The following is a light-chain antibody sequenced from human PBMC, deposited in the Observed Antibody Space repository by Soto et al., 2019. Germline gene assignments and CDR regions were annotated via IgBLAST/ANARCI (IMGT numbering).Light chain of an antibody. Sequence: EIGVTQSPGTLSVSPGEKATLSCRARQSVSSNLAWYQQKPGQAPRLLIYGASTRATGIPARCSGSGSGTEFTLTISGLQSEDFSVYYCQQYNNWSYTFGQGTKVDIK. CDR3: QQYNNWSYT. J-gene: IGKJ2*01. V-gene: IGKV3-15*01. CDR1: QSVSSN. CDR2: GAS.